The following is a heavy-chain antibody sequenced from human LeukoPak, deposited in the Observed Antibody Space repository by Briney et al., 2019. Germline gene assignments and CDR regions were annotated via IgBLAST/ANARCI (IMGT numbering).Heavy chain of an antibody. CDR3: VREWDTAGMDV. V-gene: IGHV3-7*01. CDR2: IKQDGSET. D-gene: IGHD5-18*01. J-gene: IGHJ6*02. CDR1: GFTFSSFL. Sequence: GGSLRFSCAASGFTFSSFLMSWVRQAPGNGLQWVANIKQDGSETFYVDSVKGRFTISRDNDKSSLFLQMDSLRAEDTALYYCVREWDTAGMDVWGQGTTVIVSS.